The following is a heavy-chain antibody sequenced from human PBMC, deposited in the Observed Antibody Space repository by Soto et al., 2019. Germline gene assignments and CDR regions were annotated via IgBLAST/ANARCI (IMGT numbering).Heavy chain of an antibody. D-gene: IGHD2-15*01. CDR3: AKDSLTRYCSGGSCYKPYYYGMDV. V-gene: IGHV3-30*18. CDR2: ISYDGSNK. J-gene: IGHJ6*02. Sequence: GGSLRLSCAASGFTFSSYGMHWVRQAPGKGLEWVAVISYDGSNKYYADSVKGRFTISRDNSKNTLYLQMNSLRAEDTAVYYCAKDSLTRYCSGGSCYKPYYYGMDVWGQGTTVTVSS. CDR1: GFTFSSYG.